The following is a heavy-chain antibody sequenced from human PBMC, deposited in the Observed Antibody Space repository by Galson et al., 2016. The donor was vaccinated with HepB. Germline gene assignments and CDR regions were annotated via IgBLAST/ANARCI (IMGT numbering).Heavy chain of an antibody. CDR1: GDSVSSSSAA. V-gene: IGHV6-1*01. D-gene: IGHD1-7*01. Sequence: CAISGDSVSSSSAAWNWIRQSPSRGLEWLGRTYYMSKYYNDYAVSVKGRIGINPDTSKNQFSLQLNSVTPEDTAIYYCARGSISGTPFDSWGQGTLVTVSS. CDR2: TYYMSKYYN. CDR3: ARGSISGTPFDS. J-gene: IGHJ4*02.